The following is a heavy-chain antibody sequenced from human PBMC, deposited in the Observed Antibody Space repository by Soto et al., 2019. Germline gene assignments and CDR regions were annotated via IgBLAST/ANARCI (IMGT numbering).Heavy chain of an antibody. CDR1: GFTFSSYA. J-gene: IGHJ4*02. CDR3: AKDQWDYYGSETYTIY. CDR2: ISGSGGST. D-gene: IGHD3-10*01. V-gene: IGHV3-23*01. Sequence: EVQLLESGGGLVQPGGSLRLSCAASGFTFSSYAMSWVRQAPGKGLAWVSAISGSGGSTFYADSVKGRFTISRDNSKNTLYLQMNSLRADDTAVYYCAKDQWDYYGSETYTIYWGQGTLVTVSS.